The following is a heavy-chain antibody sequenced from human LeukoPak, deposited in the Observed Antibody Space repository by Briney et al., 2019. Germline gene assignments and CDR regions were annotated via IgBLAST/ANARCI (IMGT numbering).Heavy chain of an antibody. D-gene: IGHD4-23*01. V-gene: IGHV3-48*02. CDR1: GFTFSNYN. Sequence: HPGGSPRLSCAASGFTFSNYNLNWVRQAPGKGLEWVSYISDGSSTIYYADSVRGRFTISRDNAKNSLYLQINSLRDEDTAVYYCARETVGLDYWGQGTLVTVSS. CDR3: ARETVGLDY. J-gene: IGHJ4*02. CDR2: ISDGSSTI.